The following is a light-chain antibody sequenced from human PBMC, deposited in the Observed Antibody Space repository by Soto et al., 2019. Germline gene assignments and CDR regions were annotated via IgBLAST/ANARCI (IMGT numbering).Light chain of an antibody. CDR2: DAS. CDR1: QGISSA. CDR3: QQFNSYLALT. J-gene: IGKJ4*01. V-gene: IGKV1-13*02. Sequence: AIQLTQSPSSLSPSVGDRVTITCRASQGISSALAWYQQKPGKAPKLLIYDASSLESGVPSRFSGSGSGTDFTLTISSLQPEDFATYYCQQFNSYLALTFGGGTKVEIK.